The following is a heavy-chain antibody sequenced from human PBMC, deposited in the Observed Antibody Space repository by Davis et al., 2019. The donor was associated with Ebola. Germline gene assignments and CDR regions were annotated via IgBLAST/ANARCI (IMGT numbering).Heavy chain of an antibody. J-gene: IGHJ5*02. D-gene: IGHD3-3*01. Sequence: GSLRLSCTVSGGSISSYYWSWIWQPPGKGLEWIGYIYYSGSTNYNPSLKSRVTISVDTSKNQLSLKLSSVTAADTAVYYCARVDYDFWSGYYTGNWFDPWGQGTLVTVSS. CDR1: GGSISSYY. V-gene: IGHV4-59*01. CDR2: IYYSGST. CDR3: ARVDYDFWSGYYTGNWFDP.